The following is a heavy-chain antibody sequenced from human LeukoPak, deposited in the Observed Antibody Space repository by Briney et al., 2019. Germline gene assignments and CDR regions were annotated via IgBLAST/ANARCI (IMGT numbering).Heavy chain of an antibody. Sequence: PGGSLRLSCAASGFTFSSYAMHWVRQAPGRGLEWVAVISYDGSNKYYADSVKGRFTISRDNSKNTLYPQMNSLRAEDTAVYYCARDASYCSGGSCQNDYWGQGTLVTVSS. J-gene: IGHJ4*02. D-gene: IGHD2-15*01. CDR3: ARDASYCSGGSCQNDY. CDR1: GFTFSSYA. V-gene: IGHV3-30*04. CDR2: ISYDGSNK.